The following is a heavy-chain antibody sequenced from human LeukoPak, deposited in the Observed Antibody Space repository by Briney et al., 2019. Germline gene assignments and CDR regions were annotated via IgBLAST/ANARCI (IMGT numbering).Heavy chain of an antibody. Sequence: SETLSLTCTVSGGSISSSSYCWGWIRQPPGKWLEWIGTIYYSGSTYYSPSLKSRVTISVDTSKNQFSLKLSSVTAADTAVYYCASQRYYGGSGYYTSWVVIDNFDYWGQGTLVTVSS. J-gene: IGHJ4*02. D-gene: IGHD3-3*01. V-gene: IGHV4-39*01. CDR1: GGSISSSSYC. CDR2: IYYSGST. CDR3: ASQRYYGGSGYYTSWVVIDNFDY.